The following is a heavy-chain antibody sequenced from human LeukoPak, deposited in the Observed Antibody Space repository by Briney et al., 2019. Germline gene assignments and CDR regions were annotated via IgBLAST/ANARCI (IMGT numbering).Heavy chain of an antibody. J-gene: IGHJ4*02. D-gene: IGHD5-18*01. CDR3: TRRGYSYGYPNFDY. CDR2: IYYSGST. Sequence: SEALSLTCTVSGGSISSYYWSWIRQPPGKGLEWIGYIYYSGSTNYNPSLKSRFTISVDTSKNQFSLKLSSVTAADTAVYYCTRRGYSYGYPNFDYWGQGTLVTVSS. CDR1: GGSISSYY. V-gene: IGHV4-59*01.